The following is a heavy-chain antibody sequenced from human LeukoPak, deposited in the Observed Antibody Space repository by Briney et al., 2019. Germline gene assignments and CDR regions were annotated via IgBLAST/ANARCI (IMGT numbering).Heavy chain of an antibody. D-gene: IGHD2-21*02. CDR3: ARTSYCGGDCEFDY. J-gene: IGHJ4*02. Sequence: GGSLRLSCAASGFTFSSYAMNWVRQAPGKGLEWVANIKQDGSEKYYVDSVKGRFTISRDNAKNSLYLQMNSLRAEDTAVYYCARTSYCGGDCEFDYWGQGTLVTVSS. CDR2: IKQDGSEK. CDR1: GFTFSSYA. V-gene: IGHV3-7*01.